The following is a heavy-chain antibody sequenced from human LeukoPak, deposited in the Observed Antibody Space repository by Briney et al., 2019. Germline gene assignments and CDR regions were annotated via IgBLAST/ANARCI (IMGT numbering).Heavy chain of an antibody. CDR1: GYSISSGYY. CDR3: ASRRSTVSYYFDY. Sequence: SETLSLTCTVSGYSISSGYYWGWIRQPPGKGLEWIGSIYHSGSTYYNPSLKSRVTISVDTSKNQFSLKLSSVTAADTAVYYCASRRSTVSYYFDYWGQGTLVTVSS. D-gene: IGHD4-17*01. J-gene: IGHJ4*02. V-gene: IGHV4-38-2*02. CDR2: IYHSGST.